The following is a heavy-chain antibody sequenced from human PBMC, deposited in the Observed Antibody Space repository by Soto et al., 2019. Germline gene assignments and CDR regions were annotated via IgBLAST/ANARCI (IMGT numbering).Heavy chain of an antibody. Sequence: QVQLQESGPGLVKPSQTLSLTCTVSGGSISSGYYYWSWIRQPPWKGLEWIGDIYYSGSTYYNPSIKSRVTISVDTSKNQFSLKLSSVTAADTAVYYCARGALRDSSGYPTDYWGQGTLVTVYS. D-gene: IGHD3-22*01. CDR3: ARGALRDSSGYPTDY. CDR1: GGSISSGYYY. J-gene: IGHJ4*02. CDR2: IYYSGST. V-gene: IGHV4-30-4*01.